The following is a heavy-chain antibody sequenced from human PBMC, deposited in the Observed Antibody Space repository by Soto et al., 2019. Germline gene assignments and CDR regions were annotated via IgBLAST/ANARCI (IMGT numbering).Heavy chain of an antibody. CDR3: ARRGDCSGGSCYSGSGRVGWFDP. V-gene: IGHV4-34*01. CDR2: INHSGST. Sequence: TSETLSLTCAVYGGSFSGYYWSWIRQPPGKGLEWIGEINHSGSTNYNPSLKSRVTISVDTSKNQFSLKLSSVTAADTAVYYCARRGDCSGGSCYSGSGRVGWFDPWGQGTLVTVSS. D-gene: IGHD2-15*01. CDR1: GGSFSGYY. J-gene: IGHJ5*02.